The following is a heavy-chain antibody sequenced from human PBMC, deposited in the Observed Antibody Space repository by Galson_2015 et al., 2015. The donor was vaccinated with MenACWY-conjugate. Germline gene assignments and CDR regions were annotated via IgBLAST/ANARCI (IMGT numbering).Heavy chain of an antibody. CDR3: ANEGGMAARNFDY. CDR1: GFTFSSYG. Sequence: SLRLSCAASGFTFSSYGMHWVRQAPGKGLEWVAVISDDGTNKYYADSVKGRFTISRDNSKNTLYLQMNSLREEDTAVYYCANEGGMAARNFDYWGQGTPVTVSS. J-gene: IGHJ4*02. V-gene: IGHV3-30*18. CDR2: ISDDGTNK. D-gene: IGHD6-6*01.